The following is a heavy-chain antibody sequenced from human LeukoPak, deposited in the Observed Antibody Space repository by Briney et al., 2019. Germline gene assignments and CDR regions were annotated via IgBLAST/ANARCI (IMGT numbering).Heavy chain of an antibody. CDR3: ARAEHGGNSYP. Sequence: SETLSLICAVYGGSFSGYYWSWIRQPPGKGLEWIGYIYYSGSTNYNPSLKSRVTVSVDTSKNQFSLKLSSVTAADTAVYYCARAEHGGNSYPWGQGTLVTVSS. CDR1: GGSFSGYY. D-gene: IGHD4-23*01. CDR2: IYYSGST. V-gene: IGHV4-59*01. J-gene: IGHJ5*02.